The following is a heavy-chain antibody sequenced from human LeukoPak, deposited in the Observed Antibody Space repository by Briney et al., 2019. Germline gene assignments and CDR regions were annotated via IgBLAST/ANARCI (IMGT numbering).Heavy chain of an antibody. CDR1: GYTFTGYY. Sequence: GASVKVSCKASGYTFTGYYMHWVRQAPGQGLEWMGWINPNSGGTHYAQKFQGRVTMTRDTSISTAYMELSRLRSDDTAVYYCARDRSGSYHIEFDYWGQGTLVTVSS. V-gene: IGHV1-2*02. CDR2: INPNSGGT. D-gene: IGHD1-26*01. CDR3: ARDRSGSYHIEFDY. J-gene: IGHJ4*02.